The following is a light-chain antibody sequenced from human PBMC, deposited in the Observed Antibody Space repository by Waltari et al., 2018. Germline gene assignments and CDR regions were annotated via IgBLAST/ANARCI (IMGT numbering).Light chain of an antibody. J-gene: IGKJ2*01. Sequence: DIQMTQTPSSLSASVGDRVTITCRASQGISNSLAWYQQKPGKAPKLLLSVASRLQSGVPSRFTGSGSGTDYTLTISSLQPEDFATYYCQQYFFTPYTFGQGTKLEI. CDR1: QGISNS. CDR3: QQYFFTPYT. CDR2: VAS. V-gene: IGKV1-NL1*01.